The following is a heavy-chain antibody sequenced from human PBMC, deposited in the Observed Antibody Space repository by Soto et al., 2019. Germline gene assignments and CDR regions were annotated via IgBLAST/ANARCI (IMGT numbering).Heavy chain of an antibody. CDR1: GFTSNDYA. J-gene: IGHJ4*02. V-gene: IGHV3-9*02. Sequence: EVKLVESGGGLVQPGRSLRLSCAASGFTSNDYAMHWVRQAPGKGLEWVSGIYYNSDRIDYGDSVKDRFATSRDNAKYSLYLQMNGLRPEDTAVYYCVKDVLPGGADYWGPGTLVTVSS. CDR3: VKDVLPGGADY. CDR2: IYYNSDRI. D-gene: IGHD3-16*01.